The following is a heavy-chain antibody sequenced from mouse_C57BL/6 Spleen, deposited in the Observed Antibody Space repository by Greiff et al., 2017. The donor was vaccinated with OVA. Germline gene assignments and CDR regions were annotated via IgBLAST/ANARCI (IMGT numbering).Heavy chain of an antibody. CDR2: ISYSGST. CDR1: GYSITSGYD. CDR3: ARGGRRGFAY. J-gene: IGHJ3*01. V-gene: IGHV3-1*01. Sequence: EVKLVESGPGMVKPSQSLSLTCTVTGYSITSGYDWHWIRHFPGNKLEWMGYISYSGSTNYNPSLKSRISITHDTSKNHFFLKLNSVTTEDTATYYGARGGRRGFAYWGQGTLVTVSA.